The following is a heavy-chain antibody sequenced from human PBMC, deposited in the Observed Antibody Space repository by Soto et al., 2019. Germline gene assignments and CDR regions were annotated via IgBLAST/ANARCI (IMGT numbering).Heavy chain of an antibody. Sequence: QVQLVQSGAEVKKPGASVKVSCKASGYTFTSYGISWVRQAPGQGLEWMGWISAYNGNTNYAQKLQGRVTMTTDTXXSXAXXELRSLRSDDTAVYYCARDGREGGAQTVTKSPLDYWGQGTLVTVSS. CDR1: GYTFTSYG. CDR3: ARDGREGGAQTVTKSPLDY. J-gene: IGHJ4*02. D-gene: IGHD4-17*01. CDR2: ISAYNGNT. V-gene: IGHV1-18*01.